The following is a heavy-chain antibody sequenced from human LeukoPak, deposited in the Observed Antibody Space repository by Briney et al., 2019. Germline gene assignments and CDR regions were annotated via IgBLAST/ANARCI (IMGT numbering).Heavy chain of an antibody. V-gene: IGHV4-4*07. CDR1: GGSISSYY. D-gene: IGHD3-22*01. Sequence: SETLSLTCTVSGGSISSYYWSWIRQPAGKELEWVGRIYTDGDTVYNPSLKSRVTLSVDTSKNQFSLNLSSMTAADTAVYYCARSGSGYDFEYWGQGTLVTVSS. CDR3: ARSGSGYDFEY. J-gene: IGHJ4*02. CDR2: IYTDGDT.